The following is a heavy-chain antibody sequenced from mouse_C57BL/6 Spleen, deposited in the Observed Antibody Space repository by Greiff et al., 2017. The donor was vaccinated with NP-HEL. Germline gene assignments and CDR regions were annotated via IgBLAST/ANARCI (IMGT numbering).Heavy chain of an antibody. J-gene: IGHJ3*01. CDR3: ARLGRHYYYGTGFAY. D-gene: IGHD1-1*01. CDR2: ILPGSGST. Sequence: QVQLQQSGAELMKPGASVKLSCKASGYTFTGYWIEWVKQRPGHGLEWIGEILPGSGSTNYNEKFKGKATFTAATSSNTAYMQLSSLTTEDSAIYYCARLGRHYYYGTGFAYWGQGTLVTVSA. CDR1: GYTFTGYW. V-gene: IGHV1-9*01.